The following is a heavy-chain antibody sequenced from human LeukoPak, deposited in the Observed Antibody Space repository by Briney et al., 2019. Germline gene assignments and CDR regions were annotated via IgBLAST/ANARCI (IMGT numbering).Heavy chain of an antibody. Sequence: SETLSLTCTVSGGSISSYYWSWIRQPPGKGLEWIGYMYNSGSTNYNPSLKSRVTISVDTSKNQLSLKLSSVTAADTAVYYCARGGYYYDSSGYQNYYFDYWGQGTLVTVSS. V-gene: IGHV4-59*01. D-gene: IGHD3-22*01. CDR2: MYNSGST. CDR1: GGSISSYY. J-gene: IGHJ4*02. CDR3: ARGGYYYDSSGYQNYYFDY.